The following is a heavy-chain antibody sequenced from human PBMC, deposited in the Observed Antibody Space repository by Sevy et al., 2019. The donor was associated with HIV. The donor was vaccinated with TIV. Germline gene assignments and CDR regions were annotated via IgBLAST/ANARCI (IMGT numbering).Heavy chain of an antibody. CDR1: GLTFSNYN. D-gene: IGHD7-27*01. V-gene: IGHV3-21*01. CDR2: ISFMSNYI. CDR3: ARGLVNWDGMDV. J-gene: IGHJ6*02. Sequence: GGSLRLSCAASGLTFSNYNMNWVRQAPGKGLEWVSLISFMSNYIYYGDSVKGRFTISRDNAKNSVYLQMNSLRAEDTAVYYCARGLVNWDGMDVWGQGTTVTVSS.